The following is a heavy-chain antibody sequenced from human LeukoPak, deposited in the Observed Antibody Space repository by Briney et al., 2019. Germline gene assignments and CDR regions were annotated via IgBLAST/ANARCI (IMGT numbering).Heavy chain of an antibody. CDR3: ARDGEYRSSRYDFDY. Sequence: PGGSLRLSCAASGFTFSSCAMTWVRQAPGKGLEWVSTIGTSGGDTYYPDSVKGRFTISRDNSENTLYLQMNSLRAEDTAVYYCARDGEYRSSRYDFDYWGQGTLVTVSS. V-gene: IGHV3-23*01. D-gene: IGHD6-13*01. CDR2: IGTSGGDT. J-gene: IGHJ4*02. CDR1: GFTFSSCA.